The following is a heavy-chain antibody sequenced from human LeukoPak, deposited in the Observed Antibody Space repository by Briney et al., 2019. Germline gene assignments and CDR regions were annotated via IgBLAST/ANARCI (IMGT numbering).Heavy chain of an antibody. CDR3: ARPLPGD. CDR2: IYSSGST. J-gene: IGHJ4*02. CDR1: GASVSGSNYY. D-gene: IGHD1-14*01. Sequence: SETLSLTCAVSGASVSGSNYYWGWIRQPPGKGLEWIGNIYSSGSTYYNASLQSRVTISIDTSKNQFSLRLNSVTAADTAMYFCARPLPGDWGQGTLVTVSS. V-gene: IGHV4-39*01.